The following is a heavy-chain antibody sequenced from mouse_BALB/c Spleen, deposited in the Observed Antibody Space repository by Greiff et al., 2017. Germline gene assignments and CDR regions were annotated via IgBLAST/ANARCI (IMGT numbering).Heavy chain of an antibody. CDR2: IDPENGDT. J-gene: IGHJ3*01. D-gene: IGHD1-1*02. CDR3: NKHSPYGQSPY. CDR1: GFNIKDYY. V-gene: IGHV14-4*02. Sequence: VQLQQSGAELVRSGASVKLSCTASGFNIKDYYMHWVKQRPEQGLEWIGWIDPENGDTEYAPKFQGKATMTADTSSNTAYLQLSSLTSEDTAVYYCNKHSPYGQSPYWGQGTLVTVSA.